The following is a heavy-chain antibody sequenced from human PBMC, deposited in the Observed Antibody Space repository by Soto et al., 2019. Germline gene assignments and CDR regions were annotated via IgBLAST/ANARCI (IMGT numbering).Heavy chain of an antibody. CDR3: ARDRGGALES. D-gene: IGHD1-26*01. J-gene: IGHJ4*02. CDR2: ISGSGGST. CDR1: GFTFSSYA. V-gene: IGHV3-23*01. Sequence: GGPLRLSCAASGFTFSSYAMSLVRQAPGKGLEWVSSISGSGGSTYYADSVKGRFTISKDNSKNTLYLQMNSLRAEQTAVYLCARDRGGALESWAQGTMVTVAS.